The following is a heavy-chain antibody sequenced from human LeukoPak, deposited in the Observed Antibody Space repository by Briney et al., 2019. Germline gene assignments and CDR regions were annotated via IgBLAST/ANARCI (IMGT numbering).Heavy chain of an antibody. V-gene: IGHV4-34*01. CDR2: INHSGST. D-gene: IGHD3-3*01. CDR3: ARGVARDFWSGYYTGPNWFDP. J-gene: IGHJ5*02. CDR1: GGSFSGYY. Sequence: SETLSLTCAVYGGSFSGYYWSWIRQPPGKGLEWIGEINHSGSTNYNPSLKSRVTISVDTSKNQFSLKLSSVTAADTAVYYCARGVARDFWSGYYTGPNWFDPWGQGTLVTVSS.